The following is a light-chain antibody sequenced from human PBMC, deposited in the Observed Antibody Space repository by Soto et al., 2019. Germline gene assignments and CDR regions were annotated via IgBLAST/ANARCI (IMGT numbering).Light chain of an antibody. Sequence: EIVMTQSPATLSVSPGERATLSCRASQSVSSNLAWYQQKPGQAPRLLIYGASTRATGIPARFSGSGSGTEFTITLSSLQSEDSPVYYCQQYNNWHPYTFGQGTKLDIK. V-gene: IGKV3-15*01. CDR2: GAS. CDR3: QQYNNWHPYT. J-gene: IGKJ2*01. CDR1: QSVSSN.